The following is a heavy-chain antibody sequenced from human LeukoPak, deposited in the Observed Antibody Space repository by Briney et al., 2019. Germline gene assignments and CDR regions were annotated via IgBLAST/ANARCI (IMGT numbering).Heavy chain of an antibody. CDR3: SGDCTSGVCSTD. CDR2: INYSGST. D-gene: IGHD2-8*01. V-gene: IGHV4-59*01. Sequence: ETLCLSCAVSGVSISAYDWIWVRQAPGQGLKWIGYINYSGSTNYNPSLKCRVTISVDTSKNQFSLKLSSVTAADTAVYYCSGDCTSGVCSTDWGHGAPVTAAS. CDR1: GVSISAYD. J-gene: IGHJ4*01.